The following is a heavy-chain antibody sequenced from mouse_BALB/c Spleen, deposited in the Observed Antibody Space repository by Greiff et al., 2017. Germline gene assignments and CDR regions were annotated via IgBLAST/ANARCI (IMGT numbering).Heavy chain of an antibody. CDR1: GFTFSSYA. CDR2: ISSGGST. Sequence: EVMLVESGGGLVKPGGSLKLSCAASGFTFSSYAMSWVRQTPEKRLEWVASISSGGSTYYPDSVKGRFTISRDNARNILYLQMSSLRSEDTAMYYCARGYYDYDLDYWGQGTTLTVTS. D-gene: IGHD2-4*01. J-gene: IGHJ2*01. V-gene: IGHV5-6-5*01. CDR3: ARGYYDYDLDY.